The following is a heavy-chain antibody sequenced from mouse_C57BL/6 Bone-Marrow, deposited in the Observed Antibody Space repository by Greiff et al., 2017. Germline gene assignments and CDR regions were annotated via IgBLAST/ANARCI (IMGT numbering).Heavy chain of an antibody. J-gene: IGHJ2*01. CDR2: IDPSDSYT. Sequence: QVQLQQPGAELVMPGASVKLYCKASGYTFTSYWMHWVKQRPGQGLEWIGEIDPSDSYTNYNQKFKGKSTLTVDKSSSTAYMQLSSLTSEDSAVYYCARGYYSNYWGQGTTLTVSS. V-gene: IGHV1-69*01. CDR1: GYTFTSYW. CDR3: ARGYYSNY. D-gene: IGHD2-5*01.